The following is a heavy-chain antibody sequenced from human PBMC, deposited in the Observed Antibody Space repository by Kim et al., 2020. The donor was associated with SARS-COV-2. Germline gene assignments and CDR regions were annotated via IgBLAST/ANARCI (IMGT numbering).Heavy chain of an antibody. Sequence: SQTLSLTCAISGDSVSSNSATWNWIRQFPSSGLEWLGRTHYRSKWSNDYAPSVKSRVSISADTSKNQFSLQLNSVTPEDTAIYYCARRNGVYSFDIWGQGTTVTVSS. CDR3: ARRNGVYSFDI. V-gene: IGHV6-1*01. D-gene: IGHD2-8*01. CDR2: THYRSKWSN. J-gene: IGHJ3*02. CDR1: GDSVSSNSAT.